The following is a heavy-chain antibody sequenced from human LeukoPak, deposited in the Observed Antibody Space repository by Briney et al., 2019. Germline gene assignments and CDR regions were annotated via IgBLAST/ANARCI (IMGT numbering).Heavy chain of an antibody. CDR3: ARVGQNSGTYDTY. V-gene: IGHV3-7*04. J-gene: IGHJ4*02. D-gene: IGHD3-10*01. CDR2: INQDESEK. CDR1: GLTLSSNW. Sequence: GGSLRLSCAASGLTLSSNWMGWVRQAPGKGLEWVANINQDESEKYYVDSVKGRFTISRDNAKESLYLQMNSLRAEDTAVYYCARVGQNSGTYDTYWGQGTLVTVSS.